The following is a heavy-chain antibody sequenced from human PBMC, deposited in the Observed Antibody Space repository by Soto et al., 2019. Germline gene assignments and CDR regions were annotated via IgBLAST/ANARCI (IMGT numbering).Heavy chain of an antibody. Sequence: QLQLQESGPGLVKPSETLSLTCTVSGGSISSSSYYWGWIRQPPGKGLEWIGSIYYSGSTYYNPSLKSRVTISVDTSKNQFSLKLSSVTAADTAVYYCARHRRGWGSSSFVDWYFDLWGRGTLVTVSS. D-gene: IGHD6-6*01. V-gene: IGHV4-39*01. J-gene: IGHJ2*01. CDR3: ARHRRGWGSSSFVDWYFDL. CDR2: IYYSGST. CDR1: GGSISSSSYY.